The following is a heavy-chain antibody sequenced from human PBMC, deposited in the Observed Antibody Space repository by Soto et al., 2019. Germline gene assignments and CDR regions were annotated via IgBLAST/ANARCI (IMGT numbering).Heavy chain of an antibody. CDR1: GFTFDSYA. CDR2: LSGSGYQT. Sequence: EVQLLESGGGLVQPGGSLRLSCATDGFTFDSYAMHWVRQAPGQGLEWVSSLSGSGYQTYYADSVKGRLTISRDRSKNTVYLQMNRLRAEDTDVYFCAKDRLTVFGRVVAFEDWGRGTLVTVAS. J-gene: IGHJ4*02. D-gene: IGHD3-3*01. CDR3: AKDRLTVFGRVVAFED. V-gene: IGHV3-23*01.